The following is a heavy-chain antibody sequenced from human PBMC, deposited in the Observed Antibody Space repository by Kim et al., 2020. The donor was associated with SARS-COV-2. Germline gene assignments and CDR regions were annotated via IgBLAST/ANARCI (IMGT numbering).Heavy chain of an antibody. D-gene: IGHD6-19*01. CDR1: GFTFSTHG. CDR2: LLFDVGNN. Sequence: GGSLRLSCAASGFTFSTHGMHWVRQAPGMGLQWVAGLLFDVGNNYYPDSLRGRFTIYRDNSKNTLYLQRNSLRANDTAVYYCAKDAREFSSGWDPFDYWGQGTLVTVSS. V-gene: IGHV3-30*18. CDR3: AKDAREFSSGWDPFDY. J-gene: IGHJ4*02.